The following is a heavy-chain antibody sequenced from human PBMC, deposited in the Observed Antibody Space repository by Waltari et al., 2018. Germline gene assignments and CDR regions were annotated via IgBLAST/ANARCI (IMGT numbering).Heavy chain of an antibody. CDR1: GYTFTTYE. V-gene: IGHV1-8*02. CDR3: AKDEGNRRAPTFGMDV. D-gene: IGHD3-16*01. J-gene: IGHJ6*02. Sequence: QVQLMQSGAEVIKPGASVKVSCRTSGYTFTTYEINWVRQASGQGLEWMGWGNPNSGDTAYSQKFQGRGTMTRDTSTDTAYMEVSSLNSEDTAVYYCAKDEGNRRAPTFGMDVWGRGTTVIVS. CDR2: GNPNSGDT.